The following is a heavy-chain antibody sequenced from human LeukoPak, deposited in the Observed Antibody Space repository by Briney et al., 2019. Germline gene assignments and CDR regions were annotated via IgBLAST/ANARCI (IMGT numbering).Heavy chain of an antibody. Sequence: GGSLRLSCAASGFTFNNAWMSWVRQAPGKGLEWVSYISSSSTTIYYADSVKGRFTMSRDNAKNSLYLQVNSLRDEDTAVYYCARDRYSGSYPEDAFDVWGQGTMVTVSS. J-gene: IGHJ3*01. CDR1: GFTFNNAW. CDR2: ISSSSTTI. D-gene: IGHD1-26*01. V-gene: IGHV3-48*02. CDR3: ARDRYSGSYPEDAFDV.